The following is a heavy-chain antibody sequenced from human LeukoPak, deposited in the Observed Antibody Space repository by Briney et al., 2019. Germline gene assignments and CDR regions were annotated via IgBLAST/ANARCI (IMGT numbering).Heavy chain of an antibody. V-gene: IGHV4-61*05. J-gene: IGHJ6*02. CDR2: IYYSGST. CDR3: ARSLNYDFWSGYYTDEYYGMDV. CDR1: GGSISRSSYN. D-gene: IGHD3-3*01. Sequence: SETLSLTCSASGGSISRSSYNWGWIRQPPGKGLEWIGYIYYSGSTNYNPSLKSRVTISVDTSKNQFSLKLSSVTAADTAVYYCARSLNYDFWSGYYTDEYYGMDVWGQGTTVTVSS.